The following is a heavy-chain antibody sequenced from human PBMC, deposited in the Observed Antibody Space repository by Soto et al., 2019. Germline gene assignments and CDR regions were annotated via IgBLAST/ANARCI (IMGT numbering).Heavy chain of an antibody. D-gene: IGHD3-22*01. CDR1: GFSFSSYA. CDR3: DSTTYSDGQPADY. J-gene: IGHJ4*02. V-gene: IGHV3-23*01. Sequence: GGSLRLSCAASGFSFSSYAMSWVRQAPGKGLEWVSAISGNGDITYYADSVKGRFTNSRDNSKNTLYLQMNSLRVEDTAVYYYDSTTYSDGQPADYWGLGTLVTVS. CDR2: ISGNGDIT.